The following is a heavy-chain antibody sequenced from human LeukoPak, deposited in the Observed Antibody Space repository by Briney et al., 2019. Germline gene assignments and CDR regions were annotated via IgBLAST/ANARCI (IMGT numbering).Heavy chain of an antibody. CDR1: GFTFSSYD. Sequence: GGSLRLSCAASGFTFSSYDMHWVRQATGKGLEWVSAIGTAGDTYYPGSVKGRFTISRENAKNSLYLQMNSLRAGDTAVYYCARGYSSGWYRSDAFDIWGQGTMVTVSS. D-gene: IGHD6-19*01. CDR2: IGTAGDT. CDR3: ARGYSSGWYRSDAFDI. V-gene: IGHV3-13*01. J-gene: IGHJ3*02.